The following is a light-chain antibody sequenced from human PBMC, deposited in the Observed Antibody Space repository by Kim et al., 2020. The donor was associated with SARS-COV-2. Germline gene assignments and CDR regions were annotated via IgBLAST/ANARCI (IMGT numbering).Light chain of an antibody. V-gene: IGLV2-14*03. J-gene: IGLJ3*02. CDR2: DVT. CDR3: SSYASGDTWV. Sequence: QSALTQPASVSGSPGQSITISCTGTSSDVGAYDYVSWYQQHPGKTPKLMIYDVTKRPSGVSNRFSASTSGDTASLAISGLQSEEEADYYCSSYASGDTWVFGGGTQLTVL. CDR1: SSDVGAYDY.